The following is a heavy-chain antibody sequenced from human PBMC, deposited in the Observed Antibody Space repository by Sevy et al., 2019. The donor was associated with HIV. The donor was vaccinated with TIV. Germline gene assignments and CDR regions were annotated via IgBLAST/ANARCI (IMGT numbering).Heavy chain of an antibody. J-gene: IGHJ4*02. CDR1: GLTFSNYA. Sequence: GGSLRLSCAASGLTFSNYAIHWVRQAPGKGLEWVAVISYDGSNKDDADSVKGRFPISRANSKNTLYLQMNSLRVEDTAVYYCARASHMITFGGVIVIDGIDYWGQGTLVTVSS. D-gene: IGHD3-16*02. V-gene: IGHV3-30-3*01. CDR3: ARASHMITFGGVIVIDGIDY. CDR2: ISYDGSNK.